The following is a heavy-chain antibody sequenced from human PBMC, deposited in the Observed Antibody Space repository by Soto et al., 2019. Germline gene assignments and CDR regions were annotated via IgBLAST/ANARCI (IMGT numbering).Heavy chain of an antibody. CDR3: AREQITIFGVVTAYYFDY. CDR2: INPNSGGT. CDR1: GYTFTGYY. Sequence: ASVKVSCKASGYTFTGYYMHWVRQAPGQGLEWMGWINPNSGGTNYAQKFQGWVTMTRDTSISTAYMELSRLRSDDTAVYYCAREQITIFGVVTAYYFDYWGQGTLVTVSS. V-gene: IGHV1-2*04. D-gene: IGHD3-3*01. J-gene: IGHJ4*02.